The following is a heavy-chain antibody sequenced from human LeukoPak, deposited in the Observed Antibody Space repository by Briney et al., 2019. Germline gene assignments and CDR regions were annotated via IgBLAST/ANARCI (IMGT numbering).Heavy chain of an antibody. J-gene: IGHJ6*03. CDR1: GGSISSGGYY. CDR3: ARENVVVPAAKQGRYYYYYYMDV. Sequence: PSQTLSLTCTVSGGSISSGGYYWSWIRQHPGKGLEWIGYIYYSGSTHYNPSLKSRVTISVDTSKNQFSLKLSSVTAADTAVYYCARENVVVPAAKQGRYYYYYYMDVWGKGTTVTVSS. CDR2: IYYSGST. D-gene: IGHD2-2*01. V-gene: IGHV4-31*03.